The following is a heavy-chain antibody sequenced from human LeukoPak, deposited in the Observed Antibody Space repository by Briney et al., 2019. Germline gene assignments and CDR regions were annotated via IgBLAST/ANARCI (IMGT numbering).Heavy chain of an antibody. D-gene: IGHD3-22*01. CDR1: GFTFDDYA. CDR2: ISWNSGSI. J-gene: IGHJ4*02. Sequence: GGSLRLSCAASGFTFDDYAMHWVRQAPGKGLEWVSGISWNSGSIGYADSVKGRFTISRDNAKNSLYLQMNSLRAEDTTLYYCAKDYYDSSGYYFDYWGQGTLVTVSS. V-gene: IGHV3-9*01. CDR3: AKDYYDSSGYYFDY.